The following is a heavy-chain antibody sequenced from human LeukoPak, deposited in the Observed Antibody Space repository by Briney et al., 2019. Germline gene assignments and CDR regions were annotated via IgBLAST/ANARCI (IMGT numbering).Heavy chain of an antibody. Sequence: GGSLRLSCAASGFTFTSYWMHWVRQAPGKGLVWVTGIRGDGRDIWYADSVKGRFTISRDNAKNTLYLQMNSVRVEDMAVYFCTREVNAFDIWGQGTTVTVSS. CDR3: TREVNAFDI. V-gene: IGHV3-74*01. J-gene: IGHJ3*02. CDR1: GFTFTSYW. CDR2: IRGDGRDI.